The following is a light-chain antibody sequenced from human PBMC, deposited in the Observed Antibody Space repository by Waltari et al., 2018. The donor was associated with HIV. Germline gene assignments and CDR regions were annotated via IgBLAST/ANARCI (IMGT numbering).Light chain of an antibody. Sequence: QSALTQPASVSGSPGQSITISCTGPSSDVGGYNYVSWYQQHPGKAPKLMIYDVSNRPSGVSNRSSGSKSGNTASLTISGLQAEDDADYYCSSFTSSSIPYVFGTGTKVTVL. J-gene: IGLJ1*01. CDR1: SSDVGGYNY. CDR2: DVS. V-gene: IGLV2-14*01. CDR3: SSFTSSSIPYV.